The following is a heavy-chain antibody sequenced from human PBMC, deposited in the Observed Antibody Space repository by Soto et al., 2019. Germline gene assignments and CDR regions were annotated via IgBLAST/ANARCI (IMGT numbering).Heavy chain of an antibody. D-gene: IGHD2-2*02. CDR3: ARGAYTSSDV. CDR1: GGSISSYY. V-gene: IGHV4-59*01. Sequence: SETLSLTCTVSGGSISSYYWSWIRQPPGKGLEWIGYTHYSGSTNYNPSLKSRVTLSVDTSKNHFSLKLTSVTAADTAVYYCARGAYTSSDVWGQGTTVTVSS. CDR2: THYSGST. J-gene: IGHJ6*02.